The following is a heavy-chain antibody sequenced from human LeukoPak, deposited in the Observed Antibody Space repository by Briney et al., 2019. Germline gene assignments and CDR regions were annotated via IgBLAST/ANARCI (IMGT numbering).Heavy chain of an antibody. CDR2: IYSGGST. CDR1: GFTVSSNY. Sequence: QSGGSLRLACAASGFTVSSNYMSWVRQAPGKGLEWVAVIYSGGSTYYADSVKGRFTISRDNSKNTLYLQMNSLRAEDTAVYYCARVPRGGYDSSGPYGMDVWGQGTTVTVSS. D-gene: IGHD5-12*01. J-gene: IGHJ6*02. V-gene: IGHV3-66*01. CDR3: ARVPRGGYDSSGPYGMDV.